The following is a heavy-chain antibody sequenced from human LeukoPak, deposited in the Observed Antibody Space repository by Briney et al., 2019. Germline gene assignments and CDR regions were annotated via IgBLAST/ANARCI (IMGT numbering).Heavy chain of an antibody. J-gene: IGHJ4*02. CDR2: IKQDGSEK. CDR1: GFTFSIYW. D-gene: IGHD2-8*02. V-gene: IGHV3-7*01. CDR3: ARDRGYTRTNTGGYPVFDL. Sequence: PGGSLRLSCAASGFTFSIYWMSWVRQAPGKGLGWVANIKQDGSEKYYVDSVKGRFTISRDNAKNSLYLQMNSLRAEDTAVYYCARDRGYTRTNTGGYPVFDLWGQGTLVTVSS.